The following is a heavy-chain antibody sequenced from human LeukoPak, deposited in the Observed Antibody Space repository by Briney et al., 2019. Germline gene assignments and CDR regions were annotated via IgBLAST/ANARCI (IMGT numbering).Heavy chain of an antibody. J-gene: IGHJ4*02. CDR3: AKDSSSSDELSADYFDY. CDR1: GYTFTSYY. D-gene: IGHD6-6*01. Sequence: ASVKVSCKASGYTFTSYYMHWVRQAPGQGLEWMGIINPSGGSTSYAQKFQGRLTMTRDTSTSTVYMELSSLGSEDTAVYYCAKDSSSSDELSADYFDYWGQGILVTVSS. V-gene: IGHV1-46*01. CDR2: INPSGGST.